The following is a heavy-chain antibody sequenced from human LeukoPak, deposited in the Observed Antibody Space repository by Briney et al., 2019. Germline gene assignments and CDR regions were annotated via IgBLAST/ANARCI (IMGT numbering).Heavy chain of an antibody. CDR3: ARDQGATLVRGVTPYLDY. J-gene: IGHJ4*02. CDR1: GFTFSSYA. CDR2: ISYDGSDE. Sequence: PGKSLRLSCAASGFTFSSYAMHWVRQAPGKGLEWVSIISYDGSDEKFADSVKGRFTISRDNSKNMVFLQMNSLRAEDRAVYYCARDQGATLVRGVTPYLDYWGQGTLVSVSS. D-gene: IGHD3-10*01. V-gene: IGHV3-30*04.